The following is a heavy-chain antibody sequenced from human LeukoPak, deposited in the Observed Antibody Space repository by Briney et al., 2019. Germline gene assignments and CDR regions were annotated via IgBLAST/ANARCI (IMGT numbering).Heavy chain of an antibody. Sequence: SETLSLTCTVSGGSISSSSYYWGWIRQPPGKGLEWIGSIYYSGSTYYNPSLKSRVIISVDTSKNQFSLKLSSVTAADTAVYYCARHKNYYDSSGYFDYWGQGTLVTVSS. D-gene: IGHD3-22*01. J-gene: IGHJ4*02. CDR3: ARHKNYYDSSGYFDY. CDR2: IYYSGST. CDR1: GGSISSSSYY. V-gene: IGHV4-39*01.